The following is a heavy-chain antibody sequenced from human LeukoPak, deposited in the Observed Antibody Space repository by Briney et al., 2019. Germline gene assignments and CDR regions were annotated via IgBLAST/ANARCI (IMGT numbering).Heavy chain of an antibody. D-gene: IGHD4-23*01. CDR1: GGSFSVYY. CDR3: ARVYGGNSVGYFDY. CDR2: INHSGST. Sequence: SETLSLTCAVYGGSFSVYYWSWIRQPPGKGLEWIGEINHSGSTNYNPSLKSRVTISVDTSKNQFSLKLSSVTAADTAVYYCARVYGGNSVGYFDYWGQGTLVTVSS. V-gene: IGHV4-34*01. J-gene: IGHJ4*02.